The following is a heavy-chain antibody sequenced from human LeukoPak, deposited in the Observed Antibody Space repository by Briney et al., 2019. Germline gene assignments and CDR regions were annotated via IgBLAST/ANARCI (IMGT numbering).Heavy chain of an antibody. Sequence: SETLSLTWSGAGGSISSDYWSWLRQPPGKGLEWIGYIYYSGSTNYNPSLKSRVTISVDTSKNQFSLKLSSVTAADTAVYYGAKGTGDFDYWGQGTLVTVSS. D-gene: IGHD3-10*01. J-gene: IGHJ4*02. CDR3: AKGTGDFDY. CDR2: IYYSGST. CDR1: GGSISSDY. V-gene: IGHV4-59*01.